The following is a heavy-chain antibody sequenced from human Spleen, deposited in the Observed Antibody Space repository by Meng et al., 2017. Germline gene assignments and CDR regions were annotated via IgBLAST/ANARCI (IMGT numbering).Heavy chain of an antibody. V-gene: IGHV3-23*01. Sequence: GGSLRLSCRTSGFTFTSYGMGWVRQAPGKGLEWVATISNNGDTHYADSMTGRFIISRDDSKNTVYLQMNSLRAEDTAVYYCAKMGLYCSSTSCPTWFDPWGQGTLVTVSS. J-gene: IGHJ5*02. CDR2: ISNNGDT. CDR3: AKMGLYCSSTSCPTWFDP. CDR1: GFTFTSYG. D-gene: IGHD2-2*01.